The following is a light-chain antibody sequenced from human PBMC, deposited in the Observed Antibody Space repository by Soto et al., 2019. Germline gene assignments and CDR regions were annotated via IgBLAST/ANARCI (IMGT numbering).Light chain of an antibody. Sequence: QSVLTQPPSVSGAPGQRATIPCTGSSSNIGAGYDVHWYQQLPGTAPKLPIYGNSIRPSGVPDRFSGSKSGTSASLAITGLQAEDEADYYCQSYDSSLSGYVFGTGTKATVL. J-gene: IGLJ1*01. CDR1: SSNIGAGYD. CDR3: QSYDSSLSGYV. CDR2: GNS. V-gene: IGLV1-40*01.